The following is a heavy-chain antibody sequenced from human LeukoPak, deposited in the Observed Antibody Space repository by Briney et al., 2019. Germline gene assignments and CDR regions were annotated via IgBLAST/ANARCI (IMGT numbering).Heavy chain of an antibody. D-gene: IGHD2-2*01. J-gene: IGHJ5*02. Sequence: GESLKISCKGSGYSFTSYWIGWVRQMPGKGLEWMGIIYPGDSDTRYSPSFQGQVTISADKSISTAYLQWSSLKASDTAMYYCARLEACSSTSCQGWFDPWGQGTLVTVSS. CDR3: ARLEACSSTSCQGWFDP. CDR2: IYPGDSDT. CDR1: GYSFTSYW. V-gene: IGHV5-51*01.